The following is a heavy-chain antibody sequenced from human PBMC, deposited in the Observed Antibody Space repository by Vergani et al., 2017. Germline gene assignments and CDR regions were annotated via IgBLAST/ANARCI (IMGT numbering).Heavy chain of an antibody. CDR3: AREIVVVPAAIGHMDV. Sequence: EVQLVESGGGLVQPGGSLRLSCAASGFTFSSYWMHWVRQAPGKGLVWVSRINSDGSSTSYADSVKGRFTISRDNSKNTLYLQMNSLRAEDTAVYYCAREIVVVPAAIGHMDVWGKGTTVTVSS. D-gene: IGHD2-2*01. J-gene: IGHJ6*03. V-gene: IGHV3-74*01. CDR1: GFTFSSYW. CDR2: INSDGSST.